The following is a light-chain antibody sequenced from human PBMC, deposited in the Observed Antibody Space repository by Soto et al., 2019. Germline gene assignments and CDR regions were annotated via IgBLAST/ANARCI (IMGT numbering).Light chain of an antibody. V-gene: IGKV1-5*01. CDR1: QSISSW. CDR3: QQYNTYSSLT. CDR2: DAS. J-gene: IGKJ4*01. Sequence: EIQLTQSPSTLSGSVGDRVTLTCRTSQSISSWLAWYQQKLGRAPRLLIYDASSLESGVPSRFSGSGYGTEFTLTISSLQPDDFATYYCQQYNTYSSLTFGGGTKVDIK.